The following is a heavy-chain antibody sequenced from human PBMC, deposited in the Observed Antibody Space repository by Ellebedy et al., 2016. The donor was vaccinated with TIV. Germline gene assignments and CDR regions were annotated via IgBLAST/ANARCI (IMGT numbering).Heavy chain of an antibody. J-gene: IGHJ6*02. D-gene: IGHD3-9*01. CDR1: GFTFSSYS. CDR3: ARDDDDILTGRNAMDV. V-gene: IGHV3-48*01. CDR2: ISSSSSTI. Sequence: GESLKISCAASGFTFSSYSMNWVRQAPGKGLEWVSYISSSSSTIYYADSVKGRFTISRDNAKNSPYLQMNSLRAEDTAVYYCARDDDDILTGRNAMDVWGQGTTVTVSS.